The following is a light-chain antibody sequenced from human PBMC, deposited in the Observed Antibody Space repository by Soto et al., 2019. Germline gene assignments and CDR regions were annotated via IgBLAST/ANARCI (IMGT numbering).Light chain of an antibody. CDR2: EVY. V-gene: IGLV2-8*01. CDR3: SLYVGNNNLV. J-gene: IGLJ3*02. CDR1: FNDVGGYNY. Sequence: QSVLTQPPSASGSPGQSVTISCTGTFNDVGGYNYVSWYQQHPGKAPKVIIYEVYKRPSGVPDRFSGSKSGKTASLTVSGLQADDEADYYCSLYVGNNNLVFGGGTKLTVL.